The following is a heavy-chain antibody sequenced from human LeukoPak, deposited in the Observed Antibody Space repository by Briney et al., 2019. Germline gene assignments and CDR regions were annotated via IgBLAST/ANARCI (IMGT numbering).Heavy chain of an antibody. D-gene: IGHD3-22*01. V-gene: IGHV3-30-3*01. CDR2: ISYDGSNK. CDR3: AISYDSSGSNDYFDC. Sequence: GGSLRLSCAASGFTFSSYAMHWVRQAPGKGLEWVAVISYDGSNKYYADSVKGRFTISRENSKNTLYLQTNSLGAEDTAVYYCAISYDSSGSNDYFDCWGQGTLVTVSS. J-gene: IGHJ4*02. CDR1: GFTFSSYA.